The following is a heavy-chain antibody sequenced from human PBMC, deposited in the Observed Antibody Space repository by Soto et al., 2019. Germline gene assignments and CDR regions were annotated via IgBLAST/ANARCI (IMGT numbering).Heavy chain of an antibody. D-gene: IGHD3-3*01. CDR2: ISAYNGNT. J-gene: IGHJ6*03. CDR1: GYTFTGYG. Sequence: ASVKVSCKASGYTFTGYGISWVRQAPGQGLEWMGWISAYNGNTNYAQKLQGRVTMTTDTSTSTAYMELRSLRSDDTAVYYCARATSPFTIFGVVIIQPYYYYMDVWGKGTTVTVSS. V-gene: IGHV1-18*01. CDR3: ARATSPFTIFGVVIIQPYYYYMDV.